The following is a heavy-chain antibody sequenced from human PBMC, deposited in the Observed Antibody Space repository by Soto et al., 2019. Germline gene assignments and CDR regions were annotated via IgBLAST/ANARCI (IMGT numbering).Heavy chain of an antibody. Sequence: QVQLVQSGAEVKKPGSSVKVSCKTSGGTISNYAISWVRQAPGQGLEWMGGIIPLFGTTNYAQKFPGRVTITAEESTHTAYRELSSLRSEDTAVYYCARGGFWSGYYSWFDPWGQGTLVTVSS. V-gene: IGHV1-69*12. CDR3: ARGGFWSGYYSWFDP. D-gene: IGHD3-3*01. CDR1: GGTISNYA. CDR2: IIPLFGTT. J-gene: IGHJ5*02.